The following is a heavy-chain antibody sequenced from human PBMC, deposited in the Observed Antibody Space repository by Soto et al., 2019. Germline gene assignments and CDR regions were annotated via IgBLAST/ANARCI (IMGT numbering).Heavy chain of an antibody. CDR3: AREALSPARWYFDL. CDR1: GFMFSGYW. CDR2: IKQDGSEK. V-gene: IGHV3-7*01. Sequence: EVQLVESGGGLVQPGGSLRLSCAASGFMFSGYWMNWVRQAPGQGLEWVANIKQDGSEKYYVDSVKGRFTISRDNAKNSRSLEMNSLRDEDTAVYYCAREALSPARWYFDLWGRGTLVTFSS. J-gene: IGHJ2*01.